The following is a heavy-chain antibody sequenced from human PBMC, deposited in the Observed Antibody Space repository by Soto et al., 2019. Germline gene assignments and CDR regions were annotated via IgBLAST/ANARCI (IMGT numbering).Heavy chain of an antibody. D-gene: IGHD1-26*01. CDR1: GFTFSHSY. CDR3: ARAVGNYYGMDV. V-gene: IGHV3-11*06. CDR2: SDGSSAYT. Sequence: GPLRLSCAASGFTFSHSYMTWIRQAPGKGLEWLSYSDGSSAYTNYADSVKGRFTISRDNAKNSLFLQLTSLRDEDTAVYYCARAVGNYYGMDVWGQGTTVTVSS. J-gene: IGHJ6*02.